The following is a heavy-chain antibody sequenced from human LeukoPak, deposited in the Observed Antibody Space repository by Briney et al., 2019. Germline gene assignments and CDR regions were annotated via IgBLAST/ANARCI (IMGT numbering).Heavy chain of an antibody. D-gene: IGHD3-10*01. V-gene: IGHV4-34*01. CDR1: GDSFSGYY. CDR2: INHSGST. Sequence: SETLSLTCAVYGDSFSGYYWSWVRQPPGKGLEWDGEINHSGSTNYNPSLKSRVTISVDTSKNQFSLKLSSLTAADTAVYYCARHGYYGSGSYYNDWFDPWGQGTLVTVSS. CDR3: ARHGYYGSGSYYNDWFDP. J-gene: IGHJ5*02.